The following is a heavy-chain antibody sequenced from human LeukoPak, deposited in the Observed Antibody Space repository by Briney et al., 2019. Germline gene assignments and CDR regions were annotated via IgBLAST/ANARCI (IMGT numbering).Heavy chain of an antibody. Sequence: PSETLSLTCAVYGGSFSGYYWSWSRQPPGKGLEWIGEINHSGSTNYNPSLKSRVTISVDTSKNQFSLKLSSVTAADTVVYYCARAPFLRPYCSGGSCYSSWFDPWGQGTLVTVSS. J-gene: IGHJ5*02. D-gene: IGHD2-15*01. CDR3: ARAPFLRPYCSGGSCYSSWFDP. CDR1: GGSFSGYY. V-gene: IGHV4-34*01. CDR2: INHSGST.